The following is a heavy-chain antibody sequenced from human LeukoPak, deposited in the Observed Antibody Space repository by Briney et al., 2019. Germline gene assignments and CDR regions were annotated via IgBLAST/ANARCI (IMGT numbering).Heavy chain of an antibody. J-gene: IGHJ5*02. Sequence: PSETLSLTCTVSGGSISSGTYYWSWIRPPAGKGLEWLGRIYSSGSTKYNPSLKSRVTISVNTSKNQFSLKLNSVTAADTAVYYCARDAGTQGFDPWGQGTLVSVPS. V-gene: IGHV4-61*02. CDR1: GGSISSGTYY. CDR3: ARDAGTQGFDP. CDR2: IYSSGST. D-gene: IGHD1-14*01.